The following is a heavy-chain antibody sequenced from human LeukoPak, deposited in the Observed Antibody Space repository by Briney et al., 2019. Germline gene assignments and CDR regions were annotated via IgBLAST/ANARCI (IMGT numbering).Heavy chain of an antibody. CDR3: ARASDSSGWYEFDY. J-gene: IGHJ4*02. D-gene: IGHD6-19*01. CDR1: GYTFTGYY. V-gene: IGHV1-2*06. CDR2: INPNSGGT. Sequence: ASVKVSCKASGYTFTGYYMHWARQAPGQGLEWMGRINPNSGGTNYAQKFQGRVTMTRDTSISTAHMEPSRLRSDDTAVYYCARASDSSGWYEFDYWGQGTLVTVSS.